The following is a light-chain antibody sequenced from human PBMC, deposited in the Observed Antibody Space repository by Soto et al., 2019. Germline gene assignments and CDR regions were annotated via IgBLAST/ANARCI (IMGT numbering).Light chain of an antibody. CDR2: EVS. J-gene: IGLJ1*01. Sequence: QSVLTHPPSASGSPGQSVTISCSGTSSDTGDYNYVSWYQQHPGKAPKLMIYEVSKRPSGVPDRFSGSKSGNTASLTVSGLQAEYEADYYCSSSAGSDNYVFGTGTKVTVL. CDR1: SSDTGDYNY. CDR3: SSSAGSDNYV. V-gene: IGLV2-8*01.